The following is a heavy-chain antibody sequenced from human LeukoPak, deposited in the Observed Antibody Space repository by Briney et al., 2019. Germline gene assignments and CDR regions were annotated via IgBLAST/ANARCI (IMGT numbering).Heavy chain of an antibody. J-gene: IGHJ1*01. D-gene: IGHD4-17*01. Sequence: GGSLRLSCAASGFTVSSYHMSWVRQAPGKGLEWVSTIYSGGSIYYADSVKGRFTISRDNSKSTLYLQMNSLRAEDTAVYYCARDQDWPNDYGDSGYFQHWGQGTLVTVSS. CDR1: GFTVSSYH. CDR3: ARDQDWPNDYGDSGYFQH. V-gene: IGHV3-53*01. CDR2: IYSGGSI.